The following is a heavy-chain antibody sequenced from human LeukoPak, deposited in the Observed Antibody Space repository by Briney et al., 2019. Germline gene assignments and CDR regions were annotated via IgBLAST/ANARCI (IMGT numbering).Heavy chain of an antibody. D-gene: IGHD3-22*01. Sequence: GGSLRLSCAASGFTFSSYAMSWVRQAPGKGLEWVSAISGSGGSTYYADSVKGRFTISRDNSKNTLYLQMNSLRAEDTALYYCAEDLMYYYDSSGFVNDYWGQGTLVTVSS. CDR2: ISGSGGST. V-gene: IGHV3-23*01. J-gene: IGHJ4*02. CDR3: AEDLMYYYDSSGFVNDY. CDR1: GFTFSSYA.